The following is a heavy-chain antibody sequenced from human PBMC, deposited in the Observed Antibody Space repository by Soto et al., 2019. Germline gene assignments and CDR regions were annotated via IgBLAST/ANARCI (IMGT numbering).Heavy chain of an antibody. D-gene: IGHD5-12*01. V-gene: IGHV3-53*01. J-gene: IGHJ4*02. CDR2: IYSGGRT. CDR1: GFTVSSNY. CDR3: ASGVGGYEHLWYFDY. Sequence: EVQLVESAGGLIQPGGSLRLSCAASGFTVSSNYMTWVRQAPGKGLEWVSVIYSGGRTYYADSVKGRFTISRDNSKNTLYLQMNSLRAEDTAVYYCASGVGGYEHLWYFDYWGQGTLVTVSS.